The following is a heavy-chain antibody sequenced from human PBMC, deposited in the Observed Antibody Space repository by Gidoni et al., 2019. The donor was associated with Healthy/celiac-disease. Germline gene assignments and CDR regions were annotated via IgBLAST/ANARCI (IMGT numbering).Heavy chain of an antibody. V-gene: IGHV5-51*03. D-gene: IGHD5-12*01. Sequence: EVQLVQSGAEVKKPGESLKISCKGSGYLFTSYWIGWVRQMPGKGLEWMGIIYPGDSDTRYSPSFQGQVTISADKSISTAYLQWSSLKASDTAMYYCASVEWLQNYYYYGMDVWGQGTTVTVSS. J-gene: IGHJ6*02. CDR2: IYPGDSDT. CDR1: GYLFTSYW. CDR3: ASVEWLQNYYYYGMDV.